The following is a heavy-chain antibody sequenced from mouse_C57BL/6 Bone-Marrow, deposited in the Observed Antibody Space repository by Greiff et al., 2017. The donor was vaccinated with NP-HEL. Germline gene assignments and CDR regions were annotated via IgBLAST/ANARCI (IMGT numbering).Heavy chain of an antibody. CDR1: GFSFNTYA. V-gene: IGHV10-1*01. Sequence: EVQLVESGGGLVQPKGSLKLSCAASGFSFNTYAMNWVRQAPGKGLEWVARIRSKSNNYATYYADSVKDRFTISRDDSESMLYLQMNNLKTEDTAMYYCVREDSSGYDYAMDYWGQGTSVTVSS. CDR3: VREDSSGYDYAMDY. CDR2: IRSKSNNYAT. J-gene: IGHJ4*01. D-gene: IGHD3-2*02.